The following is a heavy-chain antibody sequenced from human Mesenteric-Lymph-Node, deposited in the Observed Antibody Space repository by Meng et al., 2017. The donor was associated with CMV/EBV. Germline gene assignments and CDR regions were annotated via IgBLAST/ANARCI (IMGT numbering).Heavy chain of an antibody. CDR3: ARGQTSYCSGGSCYSNYYGMDV. CDR1: GYSFITHG. Sequence: ASVKVSCKASGYSFITHGICWVRQAPGQGLEWMGWISVYNGNTNYAQKFQGRVTMTTDTSTSTVYMELSSLRSEDTAVYYCARGQTSYCSGGSCYSNYYGMDVWGQGTTVTVSS. CDR2: ISVYNGNT. J-gene: IGHJ6*02. D-gene: IGHD2-15*01. V-gene: IGHV1-18*01.